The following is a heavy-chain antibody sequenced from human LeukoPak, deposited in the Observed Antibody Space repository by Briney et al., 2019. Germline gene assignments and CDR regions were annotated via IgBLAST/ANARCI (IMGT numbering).Heavy chain of an antibody. Sequence: PSETLSLTCTVSGGSVSSGRYYCSWIRQPPGKGLEWIGYIYYSGSTNYNPSLKSRVAISVDTSKNQFSLKLNSVPAADTAVYYCAIGDAIVPHFDYWGQGTLVTVSS. J-gene: IGHJ4*02. D-gene: IGHD1-26*01. CDR2: IYYSGST. CDR1: GGSVSSGRYY. CDR3: AIGDAIVPHFDY. V-gene: IGHV4-61*01.